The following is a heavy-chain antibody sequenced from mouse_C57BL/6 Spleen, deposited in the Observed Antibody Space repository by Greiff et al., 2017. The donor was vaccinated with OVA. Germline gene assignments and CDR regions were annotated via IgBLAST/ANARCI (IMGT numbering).Heavy chain of an antibody. CDR1: GFTFTDYY. V-gene: IGHV7-3*01. CDR2: IRNKANGYTT. J-gene: IGHJ4*01. Sequence: VQLQQSGGGLVQPGGSLSLSCAASGFTFTDYYMSWVRQPPGKALEWLGFIRNKANGYTTEYSASVKGRFTISRDNSQSILYLQMSALRAEDSATYYGARYRGSESDYWGQGTSVTVSS. CDR3: ARYRGSESDY. D-gene: IGHD1-1*01.